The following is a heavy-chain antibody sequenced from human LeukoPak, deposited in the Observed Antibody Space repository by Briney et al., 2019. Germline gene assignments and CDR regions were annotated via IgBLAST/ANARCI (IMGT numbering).Heavy chain of an antibody. V-gene: IGHV3-48*01. CDR2: IGSSSGSM. D-gene: IGHD3-10*02. CDR3: AELGITMIGGV. CDR1: GFTFSDYS. Sequence: GGSLRLSCAASGFTFSDYSFNWVRQAPGKGLEWVSFIGSSSGSMYYADSVKGRFTISRDNAKNSLYLQMNRLRGEDTAVYYCAELGITMIGGVWGKGTTVTISS. J-gene: IGHJ6*04.